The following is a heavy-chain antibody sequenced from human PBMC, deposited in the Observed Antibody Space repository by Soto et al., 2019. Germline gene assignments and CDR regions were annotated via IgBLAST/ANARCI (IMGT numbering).Heavy chain of an antibody. D-gene: IGHD2-15*01. CDR3: ARNLLGYCSGGSCYSGGKFNWFDP. CDR2: IYYSGST. Sequence: LSLTCTVSGSSISGSSYDWGWIRQPPGKGLEWIGSIYYSGSTYYNPSLKSRVTISVDTSKNQFSLKLSSVTAADTAVYYCARNLLGYCSGGSCYSGGKFNWFDPWGQGTLVTVSS. CDR1: GSSISGSSYD. J-gene: IGHJ5*02. V-gene: IGHV4-39*01.